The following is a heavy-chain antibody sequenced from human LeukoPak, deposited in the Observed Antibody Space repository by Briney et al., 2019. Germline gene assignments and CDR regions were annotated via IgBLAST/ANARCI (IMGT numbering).Heavy chain of an antibody. J-gene: IGHJ3*02. V-gene: IGHV3-11*04. Sequence: TGGSLRLSCAASGFTFSDYYMSWIRQAPGKGLECISYISSSGNTTYYADSVKGRFTISRDNAKNSLFLQMNSLRAEDTAVYYCAGINDYGDPTGAFDIWGQGTMVTVSS. D-gene: IGHD4-17*01. CDR2: ISSSGNTT. CDR1: GFTFSDYY. CDR3: AGINDYGDPTGAFDI.